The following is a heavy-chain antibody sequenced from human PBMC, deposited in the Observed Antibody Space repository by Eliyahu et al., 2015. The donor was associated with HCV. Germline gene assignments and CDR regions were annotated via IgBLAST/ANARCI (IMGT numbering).Heavy chain of an antibody. V-gene: IGHV3-7*01. Sequence: EVQLVESGGGLVQPGGXLGLSGAAPGFSIXAYWMSWLRQAPGKGLEWVATIKQDGSEKYYVDSVKGRFTISRDNAKNSLHLQMNNLRAEDTAVYYCAKSPVGDYLDNWGQGTLVTVS. CDR2: IKQDGSEK. CDR3: AKSPVGDYLDN. J-gene: IGHJ4*02. D-gene: IGHD4-17*01. CDR1: GFSIXAYW.